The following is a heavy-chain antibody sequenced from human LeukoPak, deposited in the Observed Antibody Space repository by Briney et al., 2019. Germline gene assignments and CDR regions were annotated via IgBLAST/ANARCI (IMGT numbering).Heavy chain of an antibody. J-gene: IGHJ4*02. CDR3: AKDPGGQLGGGAYFDY. V-gene: IGHV3-9*03. Sequence: GGSLRLSCAASGFTFDDYAMHWVRQAPGKGLEWVSGISWNSGSIGYADSVKGRFTISRDNAKNSLYLQMNSLRVEDMALYYCAKDPGGQLGGGAYFDYWGQGTLVTVSS. D-gene: IGHD3-16*01. CDR1: GFTFDDYA. CDR2: ISWNSGSI.